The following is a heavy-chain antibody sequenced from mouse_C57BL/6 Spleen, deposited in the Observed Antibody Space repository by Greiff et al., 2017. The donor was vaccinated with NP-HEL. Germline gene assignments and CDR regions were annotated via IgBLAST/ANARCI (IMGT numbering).Heavy chain of an antibody. CDR3: AVYYDYDGFFAY. CDR2: IDPSDSYT. Sequence: QVQLQQPGAELVKPGASVKLSCKASGYTFTSYWMQWVKQRPGQGLEWIGEIDPSDSYTNYNQKFKGKATLTVDTSSSTAYMQLSSLTSEDSAVYYCAVYYDYDGFFAYWGQGTLVTVSA. J-gene: IGHJ3*01. V-gene: IGHV1-50*01. CDR1: GYTFTSYW. D-gene: IGHD2-4*01.